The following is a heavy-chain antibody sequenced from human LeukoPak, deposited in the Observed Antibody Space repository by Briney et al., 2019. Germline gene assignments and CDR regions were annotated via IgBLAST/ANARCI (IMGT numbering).Heavy chain of an antibody. CDR1: GFTFSDYY. Sequence: GGSLRLSCAASGFTFSDYYMSWIRQAPGKGLEWVSYISSSGSTIYYADSVKGRFTISRDNAKISLYLQMNSLRAEDTAVYYCARARTVGATNWFDPWGQGTLVTVSS. V-gene: IGHV3-11*04. J-gene: IGHJ5*02. CDR2: ISSSGSTI. CDR3: ARARTVGATNWFDP. D-gene: IGHD1-26*01.